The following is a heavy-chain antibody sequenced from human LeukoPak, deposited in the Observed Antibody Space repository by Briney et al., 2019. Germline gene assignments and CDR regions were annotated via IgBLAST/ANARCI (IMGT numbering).Heavy chain of an antibody. V-gene: IGHV4-34*01. CDR2: INHSGST. Sequence: SETLPLTCAVYGGSFSGYYWSWIRQPPGKGLEWIGEINHSGSTNYNPSLKSRVTISVDTSKNQFSLKLSSVTAADTAVYYCAIYRSYYYGMDVWGQGTTVTVSS. D-gene: IGHD5/OR15-5a*01. CDR3: AIYRSYYYGMDV. CDR1: GGSFSGYY. J-gene: IGHJ6*02.